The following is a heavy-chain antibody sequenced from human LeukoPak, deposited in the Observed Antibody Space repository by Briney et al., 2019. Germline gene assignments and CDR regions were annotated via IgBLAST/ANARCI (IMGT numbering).Heavy chain of an antibody. CDR1: GGSFIGYY. CDR3: ARVYYDSSGSYYYYYMDV. CDR2: INHFGST. D-gene: IGHD3-22*01. Sequence: SETLSLTCAVYGGSFIGYYWSWIRQPPGKGLEWIGEINHFGSTNYNPSLKSRVTISIDTSKNQFSLKLSSVTAADTAVYYCARVYYDSSGSYYYYYMDVWGKGTTVTVSS. V-gene: IGHV4-34*01. J-gene: IGHJ6*03.